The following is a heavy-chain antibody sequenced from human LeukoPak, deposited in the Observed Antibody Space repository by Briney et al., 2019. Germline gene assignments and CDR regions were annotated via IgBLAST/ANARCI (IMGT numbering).Heavy chain of an antibody. D-gene: IGHD6-13*01. Sequence: SETLSLTCTVSGASISSYSWNWIRQPPGKGLEWIGYISNSGSPNYNPSLKSRVTVSFDTSKNQFSLNLSSVTAADTAVYYCARVGHIAAAGTYDYWGQGTLVTVSS. V-gene: IGHV4-4*08. CDR1: GASISSYS. CDR3: ARVGHIAAAGTYDY. J-gene: IGHJ4*02. CDR2: ISNSGSP.